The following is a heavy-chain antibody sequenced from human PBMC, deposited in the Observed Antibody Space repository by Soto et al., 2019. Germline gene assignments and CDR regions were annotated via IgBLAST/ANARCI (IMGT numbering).Heavy chain of an antibody. Sequence: PGGSLRLSCAASGFIFSDFAMHWVRQAPGKGLEWVAEIWYDGSNRTINYADSVKGRFIISRDNAKNSLYLQMHSLRDEDTAVYYCAREGWPLLQTGMDVWGQGTTVTVSS. V-gene: IGHV3-33*01. D-gene: IGHD2-15*01. CDR1: GFIFSDFA. CDR2: IWYDGSNRTI. J-gene: IGHJ6*02. CDR3: AREGWPLLQTGMDV.